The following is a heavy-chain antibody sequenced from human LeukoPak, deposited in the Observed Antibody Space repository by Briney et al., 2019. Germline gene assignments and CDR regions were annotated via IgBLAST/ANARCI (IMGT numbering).Heavy chain of an antibody. V-gene: IGHV1-69*06. CDR2: IIPIFGTA. CDR1: GGTFSSYA. J-gene: IGHJ4*02. Sequence: SVKVSCKASGGTFSSYAISWVRQAPGQGLEWMGGIIPIFGTANYAQKFQGRVTIAADKSTSTAYMELSSLRSEDTAVYYCARVVPAAYFDYWGQGTLVTVSS. D-gene: IGHD2-2*01. CDR3: ARVVPAAYFDY.